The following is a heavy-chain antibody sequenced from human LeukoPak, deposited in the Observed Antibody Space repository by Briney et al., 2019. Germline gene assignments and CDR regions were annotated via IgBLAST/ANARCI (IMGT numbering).Heavy chain of an antibody. D-gene: IGHD2-2*01. V-gene: IGHV3-11*01. CDR2: ISHNGKTI. J-gene: IGHJ4*02. CDR1: GFTFSDYY. Sequence: GGSLRLSCAASGFTFSDYYMSWIRQAPGRGLQWVSYISHNGKTIYYADSVKGRFTISRDNAKNSLYLQLNSLRAEDTAVYYSVRDPQGWYHLLPFDYWGQGTLVPVSS. CDR3: VRDPQGWYHLLPFDY.